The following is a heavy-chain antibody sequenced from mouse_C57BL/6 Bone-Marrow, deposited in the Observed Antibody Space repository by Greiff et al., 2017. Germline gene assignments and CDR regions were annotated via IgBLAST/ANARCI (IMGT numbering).Heavy chain of an antibody. CDR1: GFTFSSYG. CDR3: ARRGVTTHYYAMDY. Sequence: VQLKESGGDLVKPGGSLKLSCAASGFTFSSYGMSWVRQTPDKRLEWVATISSGGSYTYYPDSVKGRFPISRDNAKNTLYLQMSSLKSEDTAMYYCARRGVTTHYYAMDYWGQGTSVTVSS. V-gene: IGHV5-6*02. CDR2: ISSGGSYT. D-gene: IGHD2-2*01. J-gene: IGHJ4*01.